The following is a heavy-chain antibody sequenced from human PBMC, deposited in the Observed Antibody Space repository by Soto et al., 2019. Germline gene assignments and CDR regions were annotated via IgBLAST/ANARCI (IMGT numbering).Heavy chain of an antibody. D-gene: IGHD3-9*01. CDR2: IYYSGST. Sequence: QLQLQESGPGLVKPSETLSLTCTVSGASVSSSNNYWGWIRQSPGKGLEWIGSIYYSGSTYYNPSLESRVTISVDKSKNQFSLKVISVTAADTAVYYCARLEGLATISYYFDYWGQGTLVTVSS. J-gene: IGHJ4*02. CDR1: GASVSSSNNY. V-gene: IGHV4-39*01. CDR3: ARLEGLATISYYFDY.